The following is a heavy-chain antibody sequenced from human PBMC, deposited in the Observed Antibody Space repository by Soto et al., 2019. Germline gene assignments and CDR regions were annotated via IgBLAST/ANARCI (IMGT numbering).Heavy chain of an antibody. Sequence: PSETLSLTCTVSGGSISSGDYYWSWIRQPPGKGLEWIGYIYYSGSTYYNPSLKSRVTISVDTSKNQFSLKLSSVTAADTAVYYCASFKPDDFWSGSSVWFDPWGQGTLVTVSS. V-gene: IGHV4-30-4*01. J-gene: IGHJ5*02. CDR3: ASFKPDDFWSGSSVWFDP. D-gene: IGHD3-3*01. CDR1: GGSISSGDYY. CDR2: IYYSGST.